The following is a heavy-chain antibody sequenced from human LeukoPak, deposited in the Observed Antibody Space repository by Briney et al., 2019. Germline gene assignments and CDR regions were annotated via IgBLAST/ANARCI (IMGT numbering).Heavy chain of an antibody. CDR3: TRGTTVTGGCNYFDP. J-gene: IGHJ5*02. D-gene: IGHD4-17*01. CDR1: GDSVSSNIVA. CDR2: TYYRSKWYT. V-gene: IGHV6-1*01. Sequence: SQTLSLTCAISGDSVSSNIVAWNWIRQSPSRGLEWLGRTYYRSKWYTQYAVSVKGRITINPDTSKNQFSLHLNSVTPEDTAVYYCTRGTTVTGGCNYFDPWGQGTLVTVSS.